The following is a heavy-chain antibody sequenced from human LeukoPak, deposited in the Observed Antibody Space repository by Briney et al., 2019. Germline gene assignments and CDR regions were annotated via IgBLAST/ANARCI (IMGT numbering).Heavy chain of an antibody. Sequence: ASVKVSCKVSGYTLTELSMHWVRQAPGKGLEWMGGFDPEDGETIYAQKFQGRVTMTEDTSTDTAYMELSSLRSEDTAVYYCATALIAALDYYYYMDVWGKGTTVTVSS. J-gene: IGHJ6*03. CDR1: GYTLTELS. CDR2: FDPEDGET. CDR3: ATALIAALDYYYYMDV. V-gene: IGHV1-24*01. D-gene: IGHD6-6*01.